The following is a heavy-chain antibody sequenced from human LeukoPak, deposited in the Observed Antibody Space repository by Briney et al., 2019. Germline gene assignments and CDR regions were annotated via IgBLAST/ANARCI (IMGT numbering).Heavy chain of an antibody. V-gene: IGHV3-48*03. CDR3: ARDTVGSGYDFWSGYYPFDY. CDR1: GFTLSSYE. CDR2: ISSSGSTI. J-gene: IGHJ4*02. Sequence: GGSLRLSCAASGFTLSSYEMNWVRQAPGKGLEWGSYISSSGSTIYYADSVKGRFTISRDNAKNSLYLQMNSLRAEDTAVYYCARDTVGSGYDFWSGYYPFDYWGQGTLVTVSS. D-gene: IGHD3-3*01.